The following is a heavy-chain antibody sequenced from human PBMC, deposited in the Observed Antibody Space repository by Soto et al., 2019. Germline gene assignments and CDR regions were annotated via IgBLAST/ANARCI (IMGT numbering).Heavy chain of an antibody. CDR3: ARGQLGLYYGMDV. CDR1: GGSISSGGYY. CDR2: IYYSGST. D-gene: IGHD6-13*01. V-gene: IGHV4-31*03. Sequence: SETLSLTCTVSGGSISSGGYYWSWIRQHPGKGLEWIGYIYYSGSTYYNPSLKSRVTISVDTSKNQFSLKLSSVTAADTAVYYGARGQLGLYYGMDVWGQGTTVTVSS. J-gene: IGHJ6*02.